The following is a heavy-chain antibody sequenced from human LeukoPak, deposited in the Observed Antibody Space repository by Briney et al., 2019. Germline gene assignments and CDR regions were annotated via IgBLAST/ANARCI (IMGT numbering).Heavy chain of an antibody. CDR2: IYYSGST. CDR3: ARDWSYYYDSSGYYAAFDI. CDR1: GGSVSSGSYC. Sequence: SETLSLTCTVSGGSVSSGSYCWSWIRQPPGKGLEWIGYIYYSGSTNYNPSLKSRVTISVDTSKNQFSLKLSSVTAADAAVYYCARDWSYYYDSSGYYAAFDIWGQGTMVTVSS. V-gene: IGHV4-61*01. D-gene: IGHD3-22*01. J-gene: IGHJ3*02.